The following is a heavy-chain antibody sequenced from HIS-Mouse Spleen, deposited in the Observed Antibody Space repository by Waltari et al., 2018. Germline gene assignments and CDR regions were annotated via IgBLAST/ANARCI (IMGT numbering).Heavy chain of an antibody. J-gene: IGHJ4*02. CDR3: AKDPGSGGYYFDY. Sequence: QVQLVESRGGVVQPGRSLRLSCAASGVTFSSYGLHWVRQAPGKGLEWVAVIWYDGSNKYYADSVKGRFTISRDNSKNTLYLQMNSLRAEDTAVYYCAKDPGSGGYYFDYWGQGTLVTVSS. CDR2: IWYDGSNK. D-gene: IGHD1-26*01. V-gene: IGHV3-33*06. CDR1: GVTFSSYG.